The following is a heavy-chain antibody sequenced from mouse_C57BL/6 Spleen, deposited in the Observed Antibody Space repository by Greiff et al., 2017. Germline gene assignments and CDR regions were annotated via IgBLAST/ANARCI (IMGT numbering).Heavy chain of an antibody. D-gene: IGHD2-5*01. CDR1: GYSITSGYY. Sequence: VQLKESGPGLVKPSQSLSLTCSVTGYSITSGYYWNWIRQFPGNKLEWMGYISYDGSNNYNPSLKNRISITRDTSKNQFFLKLNSVTTEDTATYYCARGHSNSPYYWYFDVWGTGTTVTVSS. V-gene: IGHV3-6*01. CDR3: ARGHSNSPYYWYFDV. J-gene: IGHJ1*03. CDR2: ISYDGSN.